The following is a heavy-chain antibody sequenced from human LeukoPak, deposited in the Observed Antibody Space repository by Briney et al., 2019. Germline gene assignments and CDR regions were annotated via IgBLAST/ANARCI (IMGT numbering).Heavy chain of an antibody. Sequence: PGGSLRLSCAASGFTLSSYWMSWVRQAPGKGLEWVANIKQDGSEKYYVDSVKGRLTISRDNAKNSLYLQMNSLRAEDTAVYYCARAREGYDYVWGSYRPNWFDPWGQGTLVTVSS. CDR3: ARAREGYDYVWGSYRPNWFDP. D-gene: IGHD3-16*02. V-gene: IGHV3-7*03. CDR2: IKQDGSEK. J-gene: IGHJ5*02. CDR1: GFTLSSYW.